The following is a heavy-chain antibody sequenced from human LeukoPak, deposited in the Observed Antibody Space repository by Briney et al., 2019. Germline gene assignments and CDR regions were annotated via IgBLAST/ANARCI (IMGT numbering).Heavy chain of an antibody. J-gene: IGHJ6*03. CDR2: IYYSGST. Sequence: SETLSLTCTVSGGSISSTIYYWGWIRQPPGKGLECIGSIYYSGSTNYNPSLKSRVTISVDTSRNQFSLKLSSVTAAETAVYYCAREGRYRYGYNEYHSYMDIWGKGTTVTVSS. CDR1: GGSISSTIYY. V-gene: IGHV4-39*07. D-gene: IGHD5-24*01. CDR3: AREGRYRYGYNEYHSYMDI.